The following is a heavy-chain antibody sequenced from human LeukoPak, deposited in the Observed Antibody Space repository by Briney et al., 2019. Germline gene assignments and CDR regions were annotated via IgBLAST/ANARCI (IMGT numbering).Heavy chain of an antibody. J-gene: IGHJ6*02. CDR1: GGSFSGYY. CDR2: INHSGST. D-gene: IGHD2-2*01. CDR3: ARGEYCSSTSCYGPYYYYGMDV. V-gene: IGHV4-34*01. Sequence: SETLSLTCAVYGGSFSGYYWSWIRQPPGKGLEWIGEINHSGSTNYNPSLKSRITISVDTSKNQFSLKLNSVTAADTAVYYCARGEYCSSTSCYGPYYYYGMDVWAKGPRSPSP.